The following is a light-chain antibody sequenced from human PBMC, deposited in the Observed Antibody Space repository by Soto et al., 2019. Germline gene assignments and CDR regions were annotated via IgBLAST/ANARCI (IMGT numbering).Light chain of an antibody. J-gene: IGKJ1*01. Sequence: LAPGERATLSCRASQSVSGYLAWYQQKPGQAPRLLIYDASTRATGIPDRFSGSGSGTDFTLTISRLEPEDFAVYYCQQYGSSPRTFGQGTKVDIK. CDR1: QSVSGY. V-gene: IGKV3-20*01. CDR3: QQYGSSPRT. CDR2: DAS.